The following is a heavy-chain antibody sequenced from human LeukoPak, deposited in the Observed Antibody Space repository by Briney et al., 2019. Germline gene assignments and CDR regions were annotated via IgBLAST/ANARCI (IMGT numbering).Heavy chain of an antibody. V-gene: IGHV3-30*02. D-gene: IGHD3-10*01. CDR2: IRYNGNNQ. CDR1: GFTFSSYV. Sequence: GRSLRLSCAASGFTFSSYVMHWVRQAPGKGLEWVAFIRYNGNNQYYADSVKGRFTISRDNSKNTLYLQMNSVKGDDTAVYYCAKDSAFYYIDVWGKGTTVIISS. CDR3: AKDSAFYYIDV. J-gene: IGHJ6*03.